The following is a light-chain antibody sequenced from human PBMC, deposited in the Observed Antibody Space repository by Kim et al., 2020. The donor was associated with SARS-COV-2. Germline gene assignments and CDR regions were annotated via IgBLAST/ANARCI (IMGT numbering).Light chain of an antibody. CDR2: QDS. J-gene: IGLJ2*01. CDR1: IMGVKD. V-gene: IGLV3-1*01. CDR3: QAWDSSTAV. Sequence: SVSPGQTASLTSSGHIMGVKDACWYQQKTGPSPVLVISQDSKPPSGIPERVSVSNSGNTATLTISGTQAMDEADYYCQAWDSSTAVFGGGTQLTVL.